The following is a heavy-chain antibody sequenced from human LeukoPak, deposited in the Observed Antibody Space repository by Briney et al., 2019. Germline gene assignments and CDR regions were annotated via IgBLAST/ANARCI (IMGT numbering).Heavy chain of an antibody. D-gene: IGHD4-17*01. CDR2: ISSSGTYI. CDR1: GFTFNTYN. V-gene: IGHV3-21*01. J-gene: IGHJ4*02. Sequence: NPGGSLRLPCAASGFTFNTYNMNWVRQAPGKGLEWVSSISSSGTYIFYADSVKGRFTISRDNAKNSLYLHMNSLRAEDTAVYYCATINGDYDYFDYWGQGTLVTVSS. CDR3: ATINGDYDYFDY.